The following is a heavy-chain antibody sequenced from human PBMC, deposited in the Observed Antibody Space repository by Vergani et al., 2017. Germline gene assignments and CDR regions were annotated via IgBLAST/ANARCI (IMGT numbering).Heavy chain of an antibody. CDR2: ISRSGNYT. V-gene: IGHV3-21*01. CDR3: VRGRDYDIMTGDSNYFDS. CDR1: GFIFRNYN. D-gene: IGHD3-9*01. Sequence: EVQLAESGGGLVKPGGSLRLSCVASGFIFRNYNMNWVRQAPGKGLEWVSSISRSGNYTYYADSVKGRFAISRDNANSSLHLQMNSLRAEDTAVYYCVRGRDYDIMTGDSNYFDSLGQGTLVTVSS. J-gene: IGHJ4*02.